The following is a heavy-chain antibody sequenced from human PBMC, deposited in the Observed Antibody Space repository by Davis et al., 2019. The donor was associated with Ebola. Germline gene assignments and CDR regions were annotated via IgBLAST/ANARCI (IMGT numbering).Heavy chain of an antibody. CDR2: ISYDGSNK. J-gene: IGHJ6*02. D-gene: IGHD3-10*01. CDR1: GFTFSSYA. CDR3: ARRWDMVRGVIEINYYYGMDV. Sequence: GESLKISCAASGFTFSSYAMHWVRQAPGKGLEWVAVISYDGSNKYYADSVKGRFTISRDNSKNTLYLQMNSLRAEDTAVYYCARRWDMVRGVIEINYYYGMDVWGQGTTVTVSS. V-gene: IGHV3-30*04.